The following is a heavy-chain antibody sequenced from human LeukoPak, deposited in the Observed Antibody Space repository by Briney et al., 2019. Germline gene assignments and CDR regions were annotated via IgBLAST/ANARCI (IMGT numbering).Heavy chain of an antibody. CDR3: ARASGGIAAAGTTGIIDY. CDR1: GVSISSYY. Sequence: KPSETLSLTCTVSGVSISSYYWSWIRQPPGKGLEWIGYIYYSGSTNYNPSLKSRVTISVDTSKNQFSLKLSSVTAADTAVYYCARASGGIAAAGTTGIIDYWGQGTLVTVSS. J-gene: IGHJ4*02. D-gene: IGHD6-13*01. CDR2: IYYSGST. V-gene: IGHV4-59*01.